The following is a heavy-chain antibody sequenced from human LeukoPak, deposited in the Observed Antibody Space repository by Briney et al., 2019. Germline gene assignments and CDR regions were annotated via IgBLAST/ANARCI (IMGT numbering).Heavy chain of an antibody. J-gene: IGHJ6*03. D-gene: IGHD6-13*01. V-gene: IGHV1-69*13. Sequence: SVKVSCKASGGTFSSYAISWVRQAPGQGLEWMGGIIPIFGTANYAQKLQGRVTITADESTSTAYMELSSLRSEDTAVYYCASSSSGGSSWSQHYYYYYMDVWGKGTTVTISS. CDR2: IIPIFGTA. CDR1: GGTFSSYA. CDR3: ASSSSGGSSWSQHYYYYYMDV.